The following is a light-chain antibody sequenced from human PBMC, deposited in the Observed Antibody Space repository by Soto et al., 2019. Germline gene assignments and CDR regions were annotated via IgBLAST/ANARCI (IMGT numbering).Light chain of an antibody. CDR3: QQYYSYPPYT. V-gene: IGKV1-8*01. Sequence: AIRMTQSPSSFSASTGDRVTITCRASQGISSYLAWYQQKPWKAPKLLIYAASTLQSGVPSRFSGSGSGTDFTLTISCLQSEDFATYYCQQYYSYPPYTFGRGTKLEIK. J-gene: IGKJ2*01. CDR1: QGISSY. CDR2: AAS.